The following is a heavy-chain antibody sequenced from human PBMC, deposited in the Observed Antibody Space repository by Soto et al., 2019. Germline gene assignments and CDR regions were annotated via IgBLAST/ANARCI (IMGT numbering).Heavy chain of an antibody. CDR1: GFTFTKSG. V-gene: IGHV3-23*01. Sequence: GGSLRLACAASGFTFTKSGMSWVRQAPGKGLGWVAGIGGSGRKTYYADSVKGRFSISRDNSKNSLFLQMNSLSADDTAIYYCAKDALSDSPSAIDYWGLGTLVTVSP. CDR2: IGGSGRKT. D-gene: IGHD6-13*01. J-gene: IGHJ4*02. CDR3: AKDALSDSPSAIDY.